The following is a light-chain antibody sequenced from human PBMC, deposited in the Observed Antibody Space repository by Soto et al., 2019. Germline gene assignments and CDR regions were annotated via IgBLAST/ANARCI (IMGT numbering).Light chain of an antibody. CDR1: QSVSSN. J-gene: IGKJ1*01. V-gene: IGKV3-15*01. Sequence: EIVMTQSPATLSVSPGERATLSCRASQSVSSNLAWYQQKPGQAPRLLIYGASTRATGIPARFSGSGSGTEFTLTISGLQYEDFAVYYCQQYNNWPPWTFGQGTKVDLK. CDR2: GAS. CDR3: QQYNNWPPWT.